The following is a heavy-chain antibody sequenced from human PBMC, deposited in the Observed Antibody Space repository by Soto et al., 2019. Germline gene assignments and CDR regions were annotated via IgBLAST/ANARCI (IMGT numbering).Heavy chain of an antibody. CDR3: ARGSDKPYSNPLRPARSGGMDV. CDR1: GGSFSGYY. J-gene: IGHJ6*02. CDR2: INHSGST. V-gene: IGHV4-34*01. Sequence: SETLSLTCAVYGGSFSGYYWSWIRQPPGKGLEWIGEINHSGSTNYNPSLKSRVTISVDTSKNQFSLKLSSVTAADTAVYYCARGSDKPYSNPLRPARSGGMDVWGQGTTVTVSS. D-gene: IGHD4-4*01.